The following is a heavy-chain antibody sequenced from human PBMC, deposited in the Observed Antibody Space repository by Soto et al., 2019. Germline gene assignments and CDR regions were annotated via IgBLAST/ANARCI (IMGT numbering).Heavy chain of an antibody. D-gene: IGHD2-2*01. CDR3: ALIKDCSRTHCFLASFVP. CDR2: IFSNDDK. Sequence: ESGPTLVNPTETLTLTCTVSGLSLSNAKLGVSWIRQPPGKSLEWVAHIFSNDDKSYSTSLGRRLTISKDTSKSQVVLTMTNLDHVDSGTYYRALIKDCSRTHCFLASFVPWGEGTVVTL. V-gene: IGHV2-26*01. J-gene: IGHJ5*02. CDR1: GLSLSNAKLG.